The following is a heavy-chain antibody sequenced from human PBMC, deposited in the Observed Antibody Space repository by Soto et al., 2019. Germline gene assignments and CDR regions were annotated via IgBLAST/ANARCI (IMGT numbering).Heavy chain of an antibody. V-gene: IGHV4-59*01. CDR3: ARGLGGYYQGYFDY. Sequence: QVQLQESGPGLVKPSETLSLTCTVSGGSISSYYWSWIRQPPGKGLEWIGYIYYSGSTNYNPSLKSRVTTSVDTSKYEISLKLSSVTAADTAVYYCARGLGGYYQGYFDYRGQGTLVTVSS. J-gene: IGHJ4*02. D-gene: IGHD3-22*01. CDR1: GGSISSYY. CDR2: IYYSGST.